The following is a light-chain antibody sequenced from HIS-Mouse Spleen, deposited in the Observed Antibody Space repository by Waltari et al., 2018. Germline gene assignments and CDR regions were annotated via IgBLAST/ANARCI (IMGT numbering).Light chain of an antibody. J-gene: IGKJ2*01. CDR1: QDISNY. Sequence: DIQMTQSPSSLSASVGDRVTIPCQASQDISNYLNWYQQKTGKAPKLLIYDASKLETVVPSRFSGSGSGTDFTFTISSLQPEDIATYYCQQYDNLPHTFGQGTKLEIK. CDR3: QQYDNLPHT. V-gene: IGKV1-33*01. CDR2: DAS.